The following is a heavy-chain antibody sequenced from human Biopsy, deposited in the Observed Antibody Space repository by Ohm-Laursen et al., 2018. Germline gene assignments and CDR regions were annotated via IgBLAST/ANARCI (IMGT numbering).Heavy chain of an antibody. Sequence: QTLSLTCAVNGESSSGYFWKWIRQPPGKGLEWIGEINQSGSTKYNPSLKRRATLSADSSNSQFSLRLTSVTAADTAIYYCARGSGYFKLDVWGQGTTVTVSS. J-gene: IGHJ6*02. CDR3: ARGSGYFKLDV. V-gene: IGHV4-34*01. CDR2: INQSGST. CDR1: GESSSGYF. D-gene: IGHD5-12*01.